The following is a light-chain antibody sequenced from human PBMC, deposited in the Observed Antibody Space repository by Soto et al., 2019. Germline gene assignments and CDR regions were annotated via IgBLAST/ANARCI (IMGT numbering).Light chain of an antibody. CDR1: QSVSSSY. CDR3: QQYGSAPKT. J-gene: IGKJ1*01. V-gene: IGKV3-20*01. Sequence: EIVLTQSPGTLSLSPGERATLSCRASQSVSSSYLAWYQQKPGQAPRLLIYGASSRATGIPDRFSGSGSGSDITVTISRLEIDDFAVYYCQQYGSAPKTFGQGTKVVIK. CDR2: GAS.